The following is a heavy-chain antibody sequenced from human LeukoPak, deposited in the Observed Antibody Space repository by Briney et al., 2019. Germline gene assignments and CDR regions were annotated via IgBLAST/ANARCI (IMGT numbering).Heavy chain of an antibody. CDR1: GYTFTSYD. J-gene: IGHJ6*03. CDR3: ARALSWTTASYYYRDV. CDR2: MNPNSGNT. V-gene: IGHV1-8*01. Sequence: ASVKVSCKASGYTFTSYDINWVRQATGQGLEWMGWMNPNSGNTGFAQKFQGSVTMTKNTSITTAYMELSSLRSEDTALYYCARALSWTTASYYYRDVWGKGTTVTVSS. D-gene: IGHD3/OR15-3a*01.